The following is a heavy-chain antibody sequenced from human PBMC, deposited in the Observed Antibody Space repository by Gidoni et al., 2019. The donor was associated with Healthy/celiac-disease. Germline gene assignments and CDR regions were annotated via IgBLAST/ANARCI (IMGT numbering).Heavy chain of an antibody. J-gene: IGHJ6*02. D-gene: IGHD4-17*01. CDR3: ASPTNGDYYYGMDV. V-gene: IGHV4-39*01. CDR1: GGPISSSSYY. Sequence: GGPISSSSYYWGWIRQPPGKGLEWIGSIYYRGRTYYNPSLKSRVTISVDTSKNQFSLKLSSVAAADTAVYYCASPTNGDYYYGMDVWGQGTTVTVSS. CDR2: IYYRGRT.